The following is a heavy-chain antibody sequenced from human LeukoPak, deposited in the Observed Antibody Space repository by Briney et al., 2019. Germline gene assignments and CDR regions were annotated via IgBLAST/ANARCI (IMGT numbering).Heavy chain of an antibody. CDR3: AKRGVVIRVILVGFHKEAYYFDS. J-gene: IGHJ4*02. V-gene: IGHV3-23*01. CDR1: GITLSNYG. CDR2: MSGSGGRT. Sequence: GGSLRLSCAVSGITLSNYGMSWVRQAPGKGLEWVASMSGSGGRTNYADSVKGRFTISRDNPKNTLYLQMNSLRAEDTAVYFCAKRGVVIRVILVGFHKEAYYFDSWGQGALVTVSS. D-gene: IGHD3-22*01.